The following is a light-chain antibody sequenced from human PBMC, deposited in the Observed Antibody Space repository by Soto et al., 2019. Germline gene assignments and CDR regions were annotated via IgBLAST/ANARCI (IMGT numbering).Light chain of an antibody. Sequence: QSALTQPASVSGSPGQSITISCTGTSFDVGGYNYVSWYQQHPGKAPKTLIYDVTNRPSGISNRFSGSKSGNTASLTISDPQTEDEADYYCSSYTAYSRVVFGGGTKLTVL. J-gene: IGLJ2*01. CDR1: SFDVGGYNY. V-gene: IGLV2-14*03. CDR3: SSYTAYSRVV. CDR2: DVT.